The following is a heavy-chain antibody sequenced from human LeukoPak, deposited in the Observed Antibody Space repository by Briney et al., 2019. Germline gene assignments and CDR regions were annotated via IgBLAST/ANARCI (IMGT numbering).Heavy chain of an antibody. CDR2: INHSGST. CDR1: GFTFSSYG. CDR3: ARDRGSYFPLDY. Sequence: GTLRLSCEASGFTFSSYGMGWVRQPPGKGLEWIGEINHSGSTNYNPSLKSRVTMSVDTSKNQFSLKLSSVTAADTAVYYCARDRGSYFPLDYWGQGTLVTVSS. J-gene: IGHJ4*02. D-gene: IGHD1-26*01. V-gene: IGHV4-34*01.